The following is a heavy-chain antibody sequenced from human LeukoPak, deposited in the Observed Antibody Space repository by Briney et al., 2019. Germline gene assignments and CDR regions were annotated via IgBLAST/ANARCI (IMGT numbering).Heavy chain of an antibody. CDR3: ARASYSSSTIYYYYYMDV. V-gene: IGHV1-69*05. Sequence: SVKVSCKASGGTFSSYAISWVRQAPGQGLEWMGGIIPIFGTANYAQKFQGRVTMTRDMSTSTVYMELSSLRSEDTAVYYCARASYSSSTIYYYYYMDVWGKGTTVTVSS. J-gene: IGHJ6*03. CDR1: GGTFSSYA. CDR2: IIPIFGTA. D-gene: IGHD6-6*01.